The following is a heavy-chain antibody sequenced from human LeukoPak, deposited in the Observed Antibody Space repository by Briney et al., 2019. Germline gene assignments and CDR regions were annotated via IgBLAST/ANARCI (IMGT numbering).Heavy chain of an antibody. CDR2: FDPEDGET. CDR3: ATRITMVRGVIIFDAFDI. D-gene: IGHD3-10*01. Sequence: ASVKVSCRVSGYTLTELSMHWVRQAPGKGLEWMGGFDPEDGETIYAQKFQGRVTMTEDTSTDTAYMELSSLRSEDTAVYYCATRITMVRGVIIFDAFDIWGQGTMVTVSS. V-gene: IGHV1-24*01. CDR1: GYTLTELS. J-gene: IGHJ3*02.